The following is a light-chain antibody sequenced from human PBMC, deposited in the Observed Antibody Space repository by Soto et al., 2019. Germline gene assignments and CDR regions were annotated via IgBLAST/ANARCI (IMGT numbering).Light chain of an antibody. J-gene: IGLJ1*01. CDR2: EVI. CDR3: TSYTDSNIYV. CDR1: SSDVGNYNY. V-gene: IGLV2-8*01. Sequence: QSALTQPPSVSGSPGQSVTISCTGSSSDVGNYNYVSWYQQHPGKAPKLMIYEVIKRSSGVPARFSGSKCGNTASLTVSGLQADDEADYYCTSYTDSNIYVFGSGTKVTVL.